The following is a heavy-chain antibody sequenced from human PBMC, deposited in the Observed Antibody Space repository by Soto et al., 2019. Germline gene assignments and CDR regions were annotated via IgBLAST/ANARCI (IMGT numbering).Heavy chain of an antibody. CDR1: GYSFGAYW. J-gene: IGHJ4*02. CDR3: ARLRSSSSKPYYFDY. V-gene: IGHV5-51*01. D-gene: IGHD6-6*01. CDR2: IYPGDSDT. Sequence: PGESLKISCQGSGYSFGAYWIGWVRQMPGKGLEWMGIIYPGDSDTRYSPSFQGQVTISADKSISTAYLQWSSLKASDTAMYYCARLRSSSSKPYYFDYWGQGTLVTVSS.